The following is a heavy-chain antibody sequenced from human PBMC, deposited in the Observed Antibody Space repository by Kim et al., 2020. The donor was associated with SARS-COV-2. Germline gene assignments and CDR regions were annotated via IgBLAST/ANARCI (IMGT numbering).Heavy chain of an antibody. J-gene: IGHJ4*02. CDR2: IHDAGST. CDR3: SRSTVGAYFDY. D-gene: IGHD1-26*01. Sequence: GGSLRLSCAVAGSSVRSSYMNWVRQAPGKGLEWVAAIHDAGSTYYADSVKGRFTISRDIPKDTLYLQMNSLRADDTAVYYCSRSTVGAYFDYWGQGSLVSVSS. CDR1: GSSVRSSY. V-gene: IGHV3-53*01.